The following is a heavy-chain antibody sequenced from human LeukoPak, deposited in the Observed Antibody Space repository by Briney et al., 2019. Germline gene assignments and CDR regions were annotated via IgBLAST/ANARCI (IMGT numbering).Heavy chain of an antibody. CDR2: ISSSSSYI. CDR1: GFTFSSYS. V-gene: IGHV3-21*01. CDR3: ARWSGYEGAFDI. D-gene: IGHD5-12*01. J-gene: IGHJ3*02. Sequence: GGSLRLSCAASGFTFSSYSMNWVRQAPGKGLEWVSSISSSSSYIYYADSVKGRFTISRDNAKNSLYLQMNSLRAEDTAVYYCARWSGYEGAFDIWGQGTMVTVSS.